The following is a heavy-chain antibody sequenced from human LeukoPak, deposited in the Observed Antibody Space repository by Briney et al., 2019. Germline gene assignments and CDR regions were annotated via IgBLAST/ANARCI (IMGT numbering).Heavy chain of an antibody. Sequence: KPSQTLSLTCTVSGGSISSGGYYWSWIRQHPGKGLEWIGYIYYSGSTYYNPSLKSRVTISVDTSKNQFSLKLSSVTAADTAVYYCARFSPRAMGNYLDFWGQGTLVTVSS. D-gene: IGHD7-27*01. J-gene: IGHJ4*02. V-gene: IGHV4-31*03. CDR3: ARFSPRAMGNYLDF. CDR1: GGSISSGGYY. CDR2: IYYSGST.